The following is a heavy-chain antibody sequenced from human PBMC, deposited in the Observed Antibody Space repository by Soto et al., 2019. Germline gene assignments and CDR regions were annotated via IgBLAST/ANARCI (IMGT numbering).Heavy chain of an antibody. J-gene: IGHJ4*02. D-gene: IGHD3-16*01. CDR2: ISRNSGNV. CDR1: GFTFDDYA. V-gene: IGHV3-9*01. CDR3: AKDRDYIWGSMDY. Sequence: EVQLVESGGALVEPGGSLRLSCVASGFTFDDYAMHWVRQAPGKGLEWVSGISRNSGNVGYVDSVKGRFTISRDDAKNSLYLQINSLRAEDTASYYCAKDRDYIWGSMDYWGQGALVTVSS.